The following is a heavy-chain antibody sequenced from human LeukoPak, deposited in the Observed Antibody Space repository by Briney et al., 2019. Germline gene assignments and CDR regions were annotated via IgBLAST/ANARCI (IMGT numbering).Heavy chain of an antibody. J-gene: IGHJ4*02. CDR2: ISSSSDST. CDR3: AKGKWYSGTYHFDY. D-gene: IGHD1-26*01. CDR1: GFTFGGYS. Sequence: GGSLRLSCAASGFTFGGYSMIWVRQAPGKGLEWVSYISSSSDSTYYADSVKGRFTISRDNAKNSLYLQMNSLRAEDTALYYCAKGKWYSGTYHFDYWGQGTLVTVSS. V-gene: IGHV3-48*04.